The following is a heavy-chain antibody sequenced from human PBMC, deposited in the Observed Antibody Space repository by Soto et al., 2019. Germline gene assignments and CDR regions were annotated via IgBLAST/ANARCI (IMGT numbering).Heavy chain of an antibody. CDR2: IYTSGST. Sequence: QVQLQESGPGLVKPSETLSLTCTGSGGSISSYYWSWIRQPAGKGLEWIVRIYTSGSTNYNPSLKSRVNMSVDTSKNQFSPKPSAVTAADTAGYYCARDVTPRGPDAFDIWGQGTMVTVSS. CDR1: GGSISSYY. J-gene: IGHJ3*02. D-gene: IGHD3-16*02. CDR3: ARDVTPRGPDAFDI. V-gene: IGHV4-4*07.